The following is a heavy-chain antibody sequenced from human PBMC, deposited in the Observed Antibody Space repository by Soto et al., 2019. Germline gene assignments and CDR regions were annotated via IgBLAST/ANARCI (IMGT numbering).Heavy chain of an antibody. CDR2: INSDGSST. CDR1: GFTFSSYW. V-gene: IGHV3-74*01. J-gene: IGHJ4*02. CDR3: ARDRGGLYAPPDY. Sequence: EVQLVESGGGLVQPGGSLRLSCAASGFTFSSYWMHWVRQAPGKGLVWVSRINSDGSSTSYADSVKGRFTISRDNAKNTLDLQTTSLRAEDPAVDYCARDRGGLYAPPDYWGQGTLVTVSS. D-gene: IGHD2-15*01.